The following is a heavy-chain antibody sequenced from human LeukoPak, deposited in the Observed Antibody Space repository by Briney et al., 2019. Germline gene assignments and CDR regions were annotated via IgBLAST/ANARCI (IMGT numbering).Heavy chain of an antibody. CDR1: GFTFSSYG. CDR2: ITSTSIYR. D-gene: IGHD4-11*01. Sequence: GGSLRLSCAASGFTFSSYGMSWVRQAPGKGLEWVSSITSTSIYRYYADSVKGRFTISRDNAKKSLYLQTNSLRAGDTAVYYCAKTTITPPYYMDVWGKGTTVTVSS. CDR3: AKTTITPPYYMDV. J-gene: IGHJ6*03. V-gene: IGHV3-21*01.